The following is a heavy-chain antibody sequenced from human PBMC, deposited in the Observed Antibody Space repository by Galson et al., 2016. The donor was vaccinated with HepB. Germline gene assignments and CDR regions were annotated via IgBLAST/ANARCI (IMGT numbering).Heavy chain of an antibody. CDR3: ARVDYSSSWFAFDI. Sequence: SCKASGYTFTSYAIHWVRQAPGQRLEWMGCINAGNGNTKYSQKFQGRVTITRDTSASTAYMELSSLRSEDTAVYYCARVDYSSSWFAFDIWGQGTMVTVSS. CDR1: GYTFTSYA. J-gene: IGHJ3*02. CDR2: INAGNGNT. V-gene: IGHV1-3*01. D-gene: IGHD6-13*01.